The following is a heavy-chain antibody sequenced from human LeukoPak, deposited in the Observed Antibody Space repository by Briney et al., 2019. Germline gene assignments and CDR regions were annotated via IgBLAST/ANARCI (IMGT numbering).Heavy chain of an antibody. V-gene: IGHV3-48*03. Sequence: PGGSLRLSCAASGFTFSSYEMNWVRQAPGKGLEGVSYISSSGSTIYYADSVKGRFTISRDNAKNSLYLQMNSLRAEDTAVYYCARDRRGYSGYDSGLWDWGQGTLVTVSS. J-gene: IGHJ4*02. CDR1: GFTFSSYE. D-gene: IGHD5-12*01. CDR2: ISSSGSTI. CDR3: ARDRRGYSGYDSGLWD.